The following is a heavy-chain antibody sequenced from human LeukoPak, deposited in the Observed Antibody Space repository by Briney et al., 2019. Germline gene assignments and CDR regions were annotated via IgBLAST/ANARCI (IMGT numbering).Heavy chain of an antibody. D-gene: IGHD4-17*01. J-gene: IGHJ4*02. Sequence: GGSLRLSCAASGFTFSSYSMNWVRQAPGKGLEWVSSISSSSSYIYYADSVKGRFTISGDNAKNSLYLQMNSLRAEDTAVYYCASPSYGDYDYWGQGTLVTVSS. CDR2: ISSSSSYI. CDR1: GFTFSSYS. CDR3: ASPSYGDYDY. V-gene: IGHV3-21*01.